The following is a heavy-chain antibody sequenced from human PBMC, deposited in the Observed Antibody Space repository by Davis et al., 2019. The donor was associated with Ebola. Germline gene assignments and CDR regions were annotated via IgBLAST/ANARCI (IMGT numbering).Heavy chain of an antibody. Sequence: GESLKISCAASGFTFSSYSMNWVRQAPGKGLEWVSSISSRNSYIHYADSVKGRFTISRDNAKNSLYLQMNSLGAEDTAVYYCARHLGIAGKIDYWGQGTLVTVSS. CDR1: GFTFSSYS. D-gene: IGHD6-13*01. CDR3: ARHLGIAGKIDY. J-gene: IGHJ4*02. CDR2: ISSRNSYI. V-gene: IGHV3-21*01.